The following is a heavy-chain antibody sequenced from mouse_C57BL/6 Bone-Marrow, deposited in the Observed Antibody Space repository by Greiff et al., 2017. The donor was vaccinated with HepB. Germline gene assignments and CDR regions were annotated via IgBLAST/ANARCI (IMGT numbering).Heavy chain of an antibody. V-gene: IGHV1-47*01. D-gene: IGHD1-1*01. CDR1: GYTFTTYP. Sequence: QVQLQQSGAELVKPGASVKMSCKASGYTFTTYPIEWMKQNHGKSLEWIGNFHPYNDDTKYNEKFKGKATLTVDQSSSTAYMQLNSLTSEDSAVYYCARNYGSSYRFDYWGQGTTLTVSS. J-gene: IGHJ2*01. CDR2: FHPYNDDT. CDR3: ARNYGSSYRFDY.